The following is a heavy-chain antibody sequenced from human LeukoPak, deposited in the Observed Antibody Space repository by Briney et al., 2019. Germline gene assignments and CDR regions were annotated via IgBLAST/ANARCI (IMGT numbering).Heavy chain of an antibody. J-gene: IGHJ4*02. CDR1: GGSISSYY. Sequence: SETLSLTCTASGGSISSYYWSWLRQPAGKGLELIGHFYNSWSTSYNPSLKGRVTMSVATSKNQFSLHLSSVTAADTAVYYCARSAFLVTAPGLYYFDYWGQGTLVAVSS. CDR2: FYNSWST. V-gene: IGHV4-4*07. D-gene: IGHD6-13*01. CDR3: ARSAFLVTAPGLYYFDY.